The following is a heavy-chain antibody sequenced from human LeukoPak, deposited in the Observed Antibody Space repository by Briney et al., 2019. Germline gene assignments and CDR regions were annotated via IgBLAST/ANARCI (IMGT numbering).Heavy chain of an antibody. CDR2: IYSSGST. Sequence: PGGSLRLSCTASGFTVSSNYMTWVRQAPGKGLEWVSVIYSSGSTYYADSVKGRFTISRDNSKNTLYLQMNSLRAEDTAVYYCARRGVVITPWYFDLWGRGTLVTVSS. CDR3: ARRGVVITPWYFDL. V-gene: IGHV3-53*01. D-gene: IGHD3-22*01. J-gene: IGHJ2*01. CDR1: GFTVSSNY.